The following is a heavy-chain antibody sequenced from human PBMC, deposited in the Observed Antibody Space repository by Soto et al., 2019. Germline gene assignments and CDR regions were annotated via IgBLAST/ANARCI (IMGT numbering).Heavy chain of an antibody. Sequence: GGSLRLSCAASGFTFSSYEMNWVRQAPGKGLEWVSYISSSGSTIYYADSVKGRFTISRDNAKNSLYLQMNSLRAEDTAVYYCAREKEQRGYGDYWGQGTLVTVSS. V-gene: IGHV3-48*03. CDR2: ISSSGSTI. CDR3: AREKEQRGYGDY. J-gene: IGHJ4*02. CDR1: GFTFSSYE. D-gene: IGHD3-3*01.